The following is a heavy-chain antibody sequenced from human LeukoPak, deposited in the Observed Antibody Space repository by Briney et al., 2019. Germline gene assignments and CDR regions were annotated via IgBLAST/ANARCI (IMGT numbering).Heavy chain of an antibody. Sequence: SVKVSCKAFGGTFSSYAISWVRQAPGQGLEWMGVSIPIFGTANYAQKFQGRVTITADESTSTAYMELSSLRSEDTAVYYCARGDIVVVPASYYYYYYMDVWGKGTTVTVSS. J-gene: IGHJ6*03. CDR1: GGTFSSYA. CDR2: SIPIFGTA. CDR3: ARGDIVVVPASYYYYYYMDV. D-gene: IGHD2-2*01. V-gene: IGHV1-69*13.